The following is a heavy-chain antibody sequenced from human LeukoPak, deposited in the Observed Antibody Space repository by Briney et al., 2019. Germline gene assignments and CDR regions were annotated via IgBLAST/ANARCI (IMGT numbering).Heavy chain of an antibody. D-gene: IGHD5-24*01. CDR2: IKQDGSEK. CDR3: ARGSVRDGYSNDAFDI. V-gene: IGHV3-7*01. Sequence: HAGGSLRLSCAASGFTFSTYWMSWVRQAPGKGLEWVANIKQDGSEKDYVDSVKGRFTISRDNAKNSLYLQMNSLRAEDTAVYYCARGSVRDGYSNDAFDIWGQGTMVTVSS. J-gene: IGHJ3*02. CDR1: GFTFSTYW.